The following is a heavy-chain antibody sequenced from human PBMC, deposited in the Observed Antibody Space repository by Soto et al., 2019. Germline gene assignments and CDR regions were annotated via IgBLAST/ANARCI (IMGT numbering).Heavy chain of an antibody. Sequence: ASVKVSCKASGYTFTSYGISWVRQAPGQGLEWMGWISAYNGNTNYAQKLQGRVTMTTDTSTSKAYLELRSLRSDDTAVYYCARDHKGDIWGSYRSEYFQHWGQGTLVTVSS. J-gene: IGHJ1*01. CDR3: ARDHKGDIWGSYRSEYFQH. CDR1: GYTFTSYG. CDR2: ISAYNGNT. V-gene: IGHV1-18*01. D-gene: IGHD3-16*02.